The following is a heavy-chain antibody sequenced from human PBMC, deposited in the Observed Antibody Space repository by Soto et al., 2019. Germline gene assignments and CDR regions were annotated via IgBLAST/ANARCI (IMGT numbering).Heavy chain of an antibody. Sequence: GGSLRLSCAASGFNFSDFYISCVRQAPGKGLEWVSAISGSGGSTYYAGSVKGRFSISRDNSKKTLYLQMNSLRAEDTAVYYCAKDINMIVVVITGSLALDYWGQGTLVTVSS. V-gene: IGHV3-23*01. CDR1: GFNFSDFY. CDR3: AKDINMIVVVITGSLALDY. J-gene: IGHJ4*02. D-gene: IGHD3-22*01. CDR2: ISGSGGST.